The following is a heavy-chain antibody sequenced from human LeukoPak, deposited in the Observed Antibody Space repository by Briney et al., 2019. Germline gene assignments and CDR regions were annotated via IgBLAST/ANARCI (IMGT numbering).Heavy chain of an antibody. J-gene: IGHJ4*02. D-gene: IGHD6-19*01. CDR2: LNGDGSTT. Sequence: GGSLRLSCAASGFTFSSYSMNWVRQAPGKGLVWVSRLNGDGSTTNYADSVKGRFIISRDNAKNTLYLQMNSLRAEDTSVYYCASDLGFSTCWYIDYWGQGTLVTVSS. CDR3: ASDLGFSTCWYIDY. V-gene: IGHV3-74*01. CDR1: GFTFSSYS.